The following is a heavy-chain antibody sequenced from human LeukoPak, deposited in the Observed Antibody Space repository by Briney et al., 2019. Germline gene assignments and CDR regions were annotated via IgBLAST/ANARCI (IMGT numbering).Heavy chain of an antibody. CDR1: GFTVSSNY. CDR2: INDDGRST. J-gene: IGHJ4*02. CDR3: ARVRWGGLYYFDY. D-gene: IGHD3-16*01. V-gene: IGHV3-74*01. Sequence: GGSLRLSCAASGFTVSSNYMSWVRQAPGKGLVGVSRINDDGRSTSYADSVKGRFTISRDNAKNTLYLQMNSLRAEDTAVYYCARVRWGGLYYFDYWAREPWSPSPQ.